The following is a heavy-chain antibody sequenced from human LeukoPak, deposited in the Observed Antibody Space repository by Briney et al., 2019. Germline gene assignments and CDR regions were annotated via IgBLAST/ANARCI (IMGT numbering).Heavy chain of an antibody. CDR2: INPNSGGT. Sequence: EASVKVSCKASGYTFTGYYMHWVRQAPGQGLEWMGRINPNSGGTNYAQKFQGRVTMTRDTSISTAYMELSRLRSDDTAVYYCARDGGSYSSSWYYFDYWGQGTLVTVSS. CDR1: GYTFTGYY. D-gene: IGHD6-13*01. V-gene: IGHV1-2*06. CDR3: ARDGGSYSSSWYYFDY. J-gene: IGHJ4*02.